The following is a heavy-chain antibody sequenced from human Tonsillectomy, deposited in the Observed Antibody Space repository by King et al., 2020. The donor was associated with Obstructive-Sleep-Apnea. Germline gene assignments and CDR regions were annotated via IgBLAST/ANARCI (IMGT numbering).Heavy chain of an antibody. CDR3: ARERFMYSSSGGYALDV. D-gene: IGHD6-13*01. CDR1: GYTFNSYG. Sequence: VQLVQSGAEVKKPGASVKVSCMASGYTFNSYGIAWVRQAPGQGLEWMGWISAFNGNSNSAQKLQGRVTMTTDASTNTVYMELRNLRSDDTAVYYCARERFMYSSSGGYALDVWGQGTTVTVSS. CDR2: ISAFNGNS. J-gene: IGHJ6*02. V-gene: IGHV1-18*01.